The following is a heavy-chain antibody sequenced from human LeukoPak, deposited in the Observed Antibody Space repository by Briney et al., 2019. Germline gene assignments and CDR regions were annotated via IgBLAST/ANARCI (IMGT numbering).Heavy chain of an antibody. V-gene: IGHV4-39*01. CDR1: GVSISSSNSY. Sequence: PSETLSLTCTVSGVSISSSNSYWGWIRQPPGKGLEWIGSIYYSGNTYYNASLKSQVSISIDTSKNQFSLKLNSVTAADTAVYYCARPIRSRDNNWFDPWGQGTLVIVSS. D-gene: IGHD3-10*01. CDR3: ARPIRSRDNNWFDP. CDR2: IYYSGNT. J-gene: IGHJ5*02.